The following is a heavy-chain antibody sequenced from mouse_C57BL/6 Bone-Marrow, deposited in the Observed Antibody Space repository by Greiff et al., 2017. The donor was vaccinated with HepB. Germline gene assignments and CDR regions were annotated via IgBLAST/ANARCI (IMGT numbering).Heavy chain of an antibody. CDR1: GFSLTSYG. Sequence: QVQLQQSGPGLVQPSQRLSITCTVSGFSLTSYGVHWVRQAPGKGLEWLGVIWSGGSTDYNAAFISRLSLCKDNSKTQVFFKMNSLQADDTAIYYCASPGSSDYGFADWGQGTLVTVSA. J-gene: IGHJ3*01. CDR2: IWSGGST. V-gene: IGHV2-2*01. CDR3: ASPGSSDYGFAD. D-gene: IGHD3-2*02.